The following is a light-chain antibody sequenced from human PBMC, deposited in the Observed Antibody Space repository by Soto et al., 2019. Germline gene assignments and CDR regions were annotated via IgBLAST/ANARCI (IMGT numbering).Light chain of an antibody. CDR1: SSDVGGYNY. CDR2: EVS. Sequence: QSALTQPASVSGSPGQSITISCTGTSSDVGGYNYVSWYQQHPGKAPILIIYEVSNRPSGVSNRFSGSKSDNTASLTISGLQAEDEADYYCSSYTSSNTYVFGTGTKLTVL. V-gene: IGLV2-14*01. CDR3: SSYTSSNTYV. J-gene: IGLJ1*01.